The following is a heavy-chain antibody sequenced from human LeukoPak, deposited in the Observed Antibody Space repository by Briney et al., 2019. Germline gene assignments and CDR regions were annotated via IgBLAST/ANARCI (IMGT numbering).Heavy chain of an antibody. CDR2: ISGGGGNT. CDR3: GKNRYSGSLSPFDI. J-gene: IGHJ3*02. V-gene: IGHV3-23*01. CDR1: KFAFSSYA. Sequence: GGSLRLSCAASKFAFSSYAMSWVRQAPGKGLEWVSAISGGGGNTYYADSVKGRFTIPRDNSKNTLYLQMNSLRAEDTAVYYCGKNRYSGSLSPFDIWGQGTMVTVSS. D-gene: IGHD1-26*01.